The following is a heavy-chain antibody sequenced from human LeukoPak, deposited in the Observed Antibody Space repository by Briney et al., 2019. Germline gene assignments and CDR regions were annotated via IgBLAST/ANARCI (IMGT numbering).Heavy chain of an antibody. CDR1: GFTFSSYW. CDR3: ARVFYCSGGSCYSGPFDY. D-gene: IGHD2-15*01. Sequence: GGSLRLSCAASGFTFSSYWMHWVRQAPGKGLVWVSRINTDGSSTIYADSVKGRFTISRDNAKNTLYLQMNSLRAEDTAVYYCARVFYCSGGSCYSGPFDYWGQGTLVTVSS. CDR2: INTDGSST. V-gene: IGHV3-74*01. J-gene: IGHJ4*02.